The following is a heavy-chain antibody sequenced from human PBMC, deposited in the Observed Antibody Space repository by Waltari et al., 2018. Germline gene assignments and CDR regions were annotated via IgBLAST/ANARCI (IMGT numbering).Heavy chain of an antibody. CDR2: IYHSGST. D-gene: IGHD6-13*01. V-gene: IGHV4-38-2*01. CDR1: GYSISSGYY. CDR3: ARHYQAAAGNDAFDI. Sequence: QVQLQESGPGLVKPSETLSLTCAVSGYSISSGYYWGWIRQPPGKGLEWIGSIYHSGSTYYNPSLKSRVTISVDTSKNQFSLKLSSVAAADTAVYYCARHYQAAAGNDAFDIWGQGTMVTVSS. J-gene: IGHJ3*02.